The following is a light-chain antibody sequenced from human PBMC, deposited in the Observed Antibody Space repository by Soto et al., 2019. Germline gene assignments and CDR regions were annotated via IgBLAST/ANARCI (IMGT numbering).Light chain of an antibody. CDR1: NIGSKS. CDR3: QVWESRSGVV. CDR2: VDS. V-gene: IGLV3-21*02. J-gene: IGLJ2*01. Sequence: SYELPQPPSVSVAPGQTARVTCGGNNIGSKSVHWYQQKPGQAPVLVVYVDSDRPSGIPERFSGSNSGNTATLTISRVEAGDEADYYGQVWESRSGVVFGGGTKLTVL.